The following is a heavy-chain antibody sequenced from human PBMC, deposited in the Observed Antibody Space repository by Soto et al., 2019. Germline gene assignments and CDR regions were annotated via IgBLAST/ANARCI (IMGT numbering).Heavy chain of an antibody. CDR2: INPNSGGT. J-gene: IGHJ6*02. D-gene: IGHD3-3*01. CDR3: ARDRKGTIFGVVTTNYGMDV. CDR1: GYTFTGYY. Sequence: QVQLVQSGAEVKKPGASVKVSCKASGYTFTGYYMHWVRQAPGQGLEWMGWINPNSGGTNYAQKFQGWVTMTRDTSVITAYMELSRLRSDDTAVYYCARDRKGTIFGVVTTNYGMDVWGQGTTVTVSS. V-gene: IGHV1-2*04.